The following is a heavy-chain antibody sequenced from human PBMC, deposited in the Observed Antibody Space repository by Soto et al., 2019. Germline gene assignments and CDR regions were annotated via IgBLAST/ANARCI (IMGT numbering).Heavy chain of an antibody. D-gene: IGHD1-1*01. CDR1: GFTFSDYY. Sequence: GGSLRLSCAASGFTFSDYYMSWIRQAPGKGLEWVSYITSDGSPIYYADSVRGRFTISRDSAKNSVSLQMNSLRAEDTAMYYCAGGEMSTIYFDYGGQGTLVTVAS. CDR3: AGGEMSTIYFDY. V-gene: IGHV3-11*01. CDR2: ITSDGSPI. J-gene: IGHJ4*02.